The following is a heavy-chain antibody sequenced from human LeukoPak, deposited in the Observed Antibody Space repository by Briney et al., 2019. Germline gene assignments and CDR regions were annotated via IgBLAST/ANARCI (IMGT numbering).Heavy chain of an antibody. D-gene: IGHD1-26*01. CDR1: GLTFSDYY. Sequence: PGGSLRLSCAPSGLTFSDYYKSWIRQAPGKGLEWVSYISSSGSTIYYADSVKGRFTISRDNAKNSLYLQMNSLRAEDTAVYYCARTPGRYYGMDVWGQGTTVTVSS. CDR3: ARTPGRYYGMDV. J-gene: IGHJ6*02. CDR2: ISSSGSTI. V-gene: IGHV3-11*01.